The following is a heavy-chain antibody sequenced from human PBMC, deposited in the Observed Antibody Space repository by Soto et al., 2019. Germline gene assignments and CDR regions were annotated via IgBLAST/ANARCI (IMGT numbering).Heavy chain of an antibody. D-gene: IGHD5-18*01. V-gene: IGHV2-26*01. J-gene: IGHJ6*02. CDR3: ARIDRGIQLWLRDYYYGMDV. CDR2: IFSNDEK. Sequence: QVTLKESGPVLVKPTETLTLTCTVSGFSLSNARMGVSWIRQPPGKALEWLAHIFSNDEKSYSTSLKIRLTISKDTSKSQVVLTRTNVDPVDTATYYCARIDRGIQLWLRDYYYGMDVWGQGTTVTVS. CDR1: GFSLSNARMG.